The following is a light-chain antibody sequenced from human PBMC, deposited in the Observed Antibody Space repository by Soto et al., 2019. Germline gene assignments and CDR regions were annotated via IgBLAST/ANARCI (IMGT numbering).Light chain of an antibody. CDR3: QHYNSYSEA. CDR2: AAS. CDR1: QTIMTY. V-gene: IGKV1-5*01. Sequence: DIQMTLSPSSLSASVGDEVTITCRASQTIMTYLNWYQLKPGKPPRLLIYAASSLQSGVPSRFSGSGSGTEFTLTISSLQPDDFATYYCQHYNSYSEAFGQGSMVDIK. J-gene: IGKJ1*01.